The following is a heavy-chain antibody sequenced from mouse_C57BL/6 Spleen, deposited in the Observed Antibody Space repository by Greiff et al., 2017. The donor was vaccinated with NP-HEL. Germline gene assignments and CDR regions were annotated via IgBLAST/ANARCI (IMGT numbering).Heavy chain of an antibody. J-gene: IGHJ3*01. CDR1: GYTFTDYE. D-gene: IGHD1-1*01. Sequence: LVESGAELVRPGASVTLSCKASGYTFTDYEMHWVKQTPVHGLEWIGAIDPETGGTAYNQKFKGKAILTADKSSSTAYMELRSLTSEDSAVYYCTRPYYGSRGFAYWGQGTLVTVSA. CDR3: TRPYYGSRGFAY. CDR2: IDPETGGT. V-gene: IGHV1-15*01.